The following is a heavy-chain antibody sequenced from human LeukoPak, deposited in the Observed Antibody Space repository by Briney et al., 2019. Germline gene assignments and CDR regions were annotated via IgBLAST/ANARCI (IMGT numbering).Heavy chain of an antibody. D-gene: IGHD2-21*02. CDR3: AIPPGYCGNDCSFNH. CDR2: IYPGDYET. J-gene: IGHJ4*02. V-gene: IGHV5-51*01. Sequence: GESLKISCEGSGYSFSNYWIGWGRQMPGKGLEWMGIIYPGDYETRYSPSFQGLVTISVDKSISTDYLQWSSLKASDTAMYYCAIPPGYCGNDCSFNHWGQGTLVTVSS. CDR1: GYSFSNYW.